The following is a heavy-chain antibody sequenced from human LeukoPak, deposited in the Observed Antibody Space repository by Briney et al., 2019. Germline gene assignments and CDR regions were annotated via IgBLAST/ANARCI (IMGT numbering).Heavy chain of an antibody. CDR1: GGSFSGYF. D-gene: IGHD4-17*01. J-gene: IGHJ4*02. CDR3: ASFGDYLYYFDY. Sequence: SSETLSLTCAVYGGSFSGYFWSWIRQPPGKGLEWIGEINHSGSTNYNPSLKSRVTISLDTSKNQFSLKLSSVTAADTAVYYCASFGDYLYYFDYWGQGTLVTVSS. V-gene: IGHV4-34*01. CDR2: INHSGST.